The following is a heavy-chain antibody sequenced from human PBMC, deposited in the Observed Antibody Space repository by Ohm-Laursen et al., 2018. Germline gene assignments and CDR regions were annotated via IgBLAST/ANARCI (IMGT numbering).Heavy chain of an antibody. Sequence: SLRLSCAASGFTFSSYAMSWVRQAPGKGLAWVSAISGSGVSTYYADSVKGRFTISRDNSKNTLYLQMNSLRAEDTAVYYCAKGRLSVTTSYFDYWGQGTLVTVSS. J-gene: IGHJ4*02. CDR1: GFTFSSYA. CDR3: AKGRLSVTTSYFDY. D-gene: IGHD4-17*01. CDR2: ISGSGVST. V-gene: IGHV3-23*01.